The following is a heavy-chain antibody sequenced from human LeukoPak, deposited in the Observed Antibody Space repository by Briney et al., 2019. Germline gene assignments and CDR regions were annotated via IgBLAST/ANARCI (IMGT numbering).Heavy chain of an antibody. D-gene: IGHD2-2*01. CDR3: ARGTVVPAAIVDY. CDR2: INHSGST. Sequence: SETLSLTCAVYGGSFSGYYWSWIRQPPGKGLESIGEINHSGSTNYNPSLKSRVTISVDTSKNQFSLKLSSVTAADTAVYYCARGTVVPAAIVDYWGQGTLVTVSS. J-gene: IGHJ4*02. CDR1: GGSFSGYY. V-gene: IGHV4-34*01.